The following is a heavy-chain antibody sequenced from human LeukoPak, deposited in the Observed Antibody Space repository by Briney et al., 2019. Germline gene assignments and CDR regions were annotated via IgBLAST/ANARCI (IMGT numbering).Heavy chain of an antibody. J-gene: IGHJ5*02. Sequence: SVKVSCKASGGTFSSYAISWVRQAPGQGLEWMGGIIPIFGTANYAQKFQGRVTITADESTSTAYMELSSLRSEDTAVYYCAREGHQLLLPASNWFDPWGQGTLVTVSS. V-gene: IGHV1-69*13. CDR3: AREGHQLLLPASNWFDP. CDR1: GGTFSSYA. D-gene: IGHD2-2*01. CDR2: IIPIFGTA.